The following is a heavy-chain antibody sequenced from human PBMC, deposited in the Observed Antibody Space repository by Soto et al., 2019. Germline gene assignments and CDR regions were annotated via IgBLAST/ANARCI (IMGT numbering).Heavy chain of an antibody. CDR2: VIPKFGTA. J-gene: IGHJ6*02. V-gene: IGHV1-69*13. D-gene: IGHD3-3*01. CDR1: GGTFRAFS. Sequence: SVKVSCKASGGTFRAFSISWVRQAPGHGLEWMGEVIPKFGTANHAQKFQGRVTMTVDESTSTAYMELSSLRSEDTAVYYCARVRTSFRRRGGHYYEDGMDVWGQGTRVTVSS. CDR3: ARVRTSFRRRGGHYYEDGMDV.